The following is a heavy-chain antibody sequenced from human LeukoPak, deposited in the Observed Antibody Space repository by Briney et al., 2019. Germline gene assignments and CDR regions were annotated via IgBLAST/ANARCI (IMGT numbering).Heavy chain of an antibody. CDR1: EFTFSSYS. V-gene: IGHV3-30*03. CDR2: ISYDGTNK. CDR3: ARDLRGMVAATLDY. D-gene: IGHD2-15*01. Sequence: PGGSLRLSCAASEFTFSSYSMNWVRQAPGKGLEWVAVISYDGTNKNYADSVKGRFTISRDNSKNTLSLQMNSLRVEDTALYYCARDLRGMVAATLDYWGQGTLVTVSS. J-gene: IGHJ4*02.